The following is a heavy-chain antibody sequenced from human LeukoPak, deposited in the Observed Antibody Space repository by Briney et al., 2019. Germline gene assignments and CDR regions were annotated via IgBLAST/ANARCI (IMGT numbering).Heavy chain of an antibody. J-gene: IGHJ4*02. Sequence: GESLKISCKGSGYSFTSYRIGWVRQMPGKGLEWMGIIYPGDSDTRYSPSFQGQVTISADKSISTAYLQWSSLKASDTAMYYCARLDDFWSGYSNFGYWGQGTLVTVSS. CDR3: ARLDDFWSGYSNFGY. CDR2: IYPGDSDT. D-gene: IGHD3-3*01. V-gene: IGHV5-51*01. CDR1: GYSFTSYR.